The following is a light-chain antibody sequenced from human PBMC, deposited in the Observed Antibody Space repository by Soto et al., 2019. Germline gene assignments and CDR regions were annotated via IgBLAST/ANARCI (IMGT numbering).Light chain of an antibody. CDR3: QQYGSSPLT. Sequence: EIVLTQSPGTLSLSPGERATLSCRASQSVSSSYLAWYQHKPGQAPRLLIYGASSRATGIPDRFSGSGSGTDFTLTISRLEPEDFAVYYCQQYGSSPLTFGQGNKLEI. J-gene: IGKJ2*01. V-gene: IGKV3-20*01. CDR2: GAS. CDR1: QSVSSSY.